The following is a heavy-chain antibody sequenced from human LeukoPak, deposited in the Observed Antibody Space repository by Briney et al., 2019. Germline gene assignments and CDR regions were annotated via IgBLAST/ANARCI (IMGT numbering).Heavy chain of an antibody. CDR2: IYYSGTT. CDR1: GGSISSYY. V-gene: IGHV4-59*01. CDR3: ARGGTRDGGHYSDY. D-gene: IGHD2-21*02. Sequence: SVTLSLTCTVSGGSISSYYWSWIRQPPGKGLEWIGDIYYSGTTNYNPSLKSPVTISIDTSKNQFSLKLSSVTAADTAVYYCARGGTRDGGHYSDYWGQGTLVTVSS. J-gene: IGHJ4*02.